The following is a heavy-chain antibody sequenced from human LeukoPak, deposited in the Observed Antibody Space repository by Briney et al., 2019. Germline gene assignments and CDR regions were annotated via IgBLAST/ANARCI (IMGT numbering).Heavy chain of an antibody. D-gene: IGHD5-12*01. Sequence: SETLSLTCTVSGGSISSSSYYWGWIRQPPGKGLEWIGSIYYSGSTYYNPSLKSRVTISVDTSKNQFSLKLSSVTAADTAAYYCAYSGYEYHFDYWGQGTLVTVSS. CDR1: GGSISSSSYY. CDR2: IYYSGST. J-gene: IGHJ4*02. CDR3: AYSGYEYHFDY. V-gene: IGHV4-39*07.